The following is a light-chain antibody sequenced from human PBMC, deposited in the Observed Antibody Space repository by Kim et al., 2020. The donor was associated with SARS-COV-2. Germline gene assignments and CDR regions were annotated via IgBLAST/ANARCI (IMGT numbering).Light chain of an antibody. V-gene: IGLV10-54*01. Sequence: QAGLTQPPSVSKDLRQTATLTCTGNSNNVGYEGAVWLQQHQGHPPKLLFNRNNNRPSGISERLSASRSGNTASLTITGLQPEDEADYYCSAWDSSLSAWVFGGGTKLTVL. CDR2: RNN. J-gene: IGLJ2*01. CDR1: SNNVGYEG. CDR3: SAWDSSLSAWV.